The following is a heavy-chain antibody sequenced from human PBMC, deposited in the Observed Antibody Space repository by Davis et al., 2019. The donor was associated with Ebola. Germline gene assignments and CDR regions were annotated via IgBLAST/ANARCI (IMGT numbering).Heavy chain of an antibody. D-gene: IGHD6-13*01. V-gene: IGHV4-34*01. CDR2: INHSGST. Sequence: PSETLSLTCAVYGGSFSGYYWSWIRQPPGKGLEWIGEINHSGSTNYNPSLKSRVTISVDTSKNQFSLKLSSVTAADTAVYYCARDLAAARDYFDYWGQGTLVTVSS. CDR3: ARDLAAARDYFDY. J-gene: IGHJ4*02. CDR1: GGSFSGYY.